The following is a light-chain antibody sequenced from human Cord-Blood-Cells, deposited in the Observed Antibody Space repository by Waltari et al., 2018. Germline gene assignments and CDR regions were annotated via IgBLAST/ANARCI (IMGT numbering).Light chain of an antibody. CDR2: DVS. CDR3: SSFKV. CDR1: SSHVGGYNY. J-gene: IGLJ2*01. Sequence: QSALTQPASVSGSPGQSITIPCTGTSSHVGGYNYVSWYQPHPGKAPKLMIYDVSKRPSGVSNRFSGSKSGNTASLTISGLQAEDEADYYCSSFKVFGGGTKLTVL. V-gene: IGLV2-14*01.